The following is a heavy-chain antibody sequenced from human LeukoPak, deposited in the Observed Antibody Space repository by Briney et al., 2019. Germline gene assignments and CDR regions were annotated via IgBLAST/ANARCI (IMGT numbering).Heavy chain of an antibody. Sequence: ASVNVSCKASGYTFTGYYMHWVRQAPGQGLEWMGWINPNSGGTNYAQTFQGRVTMTRDTSISTAYMELSRLRSDDTAVYYCARDFEGYCSGGSCYKDGYYFDYWGQGTLVTVSS. CDR3: ARDFEGYCSGGSCYKDGYYFDY. CDR1: GYTFTGYY. J-gene: IGHJ4*02. V-gene: IGHV1-2*02. D-gene: IGHD2-15*01. CDR2: INPNSGGT.